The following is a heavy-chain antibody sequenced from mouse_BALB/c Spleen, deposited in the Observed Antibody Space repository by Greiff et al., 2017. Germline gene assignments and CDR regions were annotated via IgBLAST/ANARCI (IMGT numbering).Heavy chain of an antibody. CDR3: GRKVRRGSYAMDY. Sequence: EVQRVESGPELVKPGASVKISCKASGYSFTGYFMNWVKQSHGKSLEWIGRINPYNGDTFYNQKFKGKATLTVDKSSSTAHMELLSLTSEDSAVYYCGRKVRRGSYAMDYWGQGTSVTVSS. CDR1: GYSFTGYF. J-gene: IGHJ4*01. D-gene: IGHD2-14*01. CDR2: INPYNGDT. V-gene: IGHV1-37*01.